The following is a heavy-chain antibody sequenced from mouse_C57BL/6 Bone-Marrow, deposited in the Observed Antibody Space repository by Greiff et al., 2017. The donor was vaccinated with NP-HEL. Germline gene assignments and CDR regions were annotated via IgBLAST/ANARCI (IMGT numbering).Heavy chain of an antibody. CDR2: IYPGDGDT. D-gene: IGHD1-1*01. V-gene: IGHV1-80*01. J-gene: IGHJ2*01. CDR1: GYAFSSYW. CDR3: AREAVDYYGSSYLFDY. Sequence: QVQLQQSGAELVKPGASVKISCKASGYAFSSYWMNWVKQRPGKGLEWIGQIYPGDGDTNYNGKFKGKATLTADKSSSTAYMQLSSLTSEDSAVYFCAREAVDYYGSSYLFDYWGQGTTLTVSS.